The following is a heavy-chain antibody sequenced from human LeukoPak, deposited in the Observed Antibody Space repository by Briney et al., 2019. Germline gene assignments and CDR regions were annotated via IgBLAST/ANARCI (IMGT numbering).Heavy chain of an antibody. V-gene: IGHV3-9*01. D-gene: IGHD1-1*01. CDR3: AKDIVGSAMTGIDY. CDR1: GFTFDDYT. CDR2: ISWNSNTK. J-gene: IGHJ4*02. Sequence: PGGSLRLSCAASGFTFDDYTMHWVRQAPGKGLEWVSGISWNSNTKGYADSVKGRFTISRDNAKHSLYLQMDSLRPEDTALYYCAKDIVGSAMTGIDYWGQGTLVTVSS.